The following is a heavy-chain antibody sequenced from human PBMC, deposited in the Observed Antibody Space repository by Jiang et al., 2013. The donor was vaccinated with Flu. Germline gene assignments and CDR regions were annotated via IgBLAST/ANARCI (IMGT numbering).Heavy chain of an antibody. Sequence: KPTQTLTLTCTFSGFSLTSRPVGVGWIRQPPGKALECLGLIYWDNDNRYNPFLKTRLTLTKDTSKNQVVLTMTNMDPADTATYFRAHRLLSPGNWDSGTFDYWGQGTLVTVSS. D-gene: IGHD1-7*01. CDR3: AHRLLSPGNWDSGTFDY. CDR2: IYWDNDN. J-gene: IGHJ4*02. CDR1: GFSLTSRPVG. V-gene: IGHV2-5*02.